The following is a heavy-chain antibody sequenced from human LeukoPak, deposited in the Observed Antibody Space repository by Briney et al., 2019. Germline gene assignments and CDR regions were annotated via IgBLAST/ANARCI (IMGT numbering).Heavy chain of an antibody. CDR1: GGTFSSYA. Sequence: SVKVSCKASGGTFSSYAISWVRQAPGQGLEWMGRIIPIFGTANYAQKLQGRVTITTDESTSTAYMELSSLRSEDTAVYHCARDPSGLLWFGEFQNWFDPWGQGTLVTVSS. V-gene: IGHV1-69*05. J-gene: IGHJ5*02. D-gene: IGHD3-10*01. CDR3: ARDPSGLLWFGEFQNWFDP. CDR2: IIPIFGTA.